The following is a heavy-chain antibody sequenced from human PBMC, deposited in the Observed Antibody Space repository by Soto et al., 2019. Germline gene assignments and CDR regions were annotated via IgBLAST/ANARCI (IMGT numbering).Heavy chain of an antibody. CDR3: ARGPDYGDSHYYYMDX. D-gene: IGHD4-17*01. V-gene: IGHV3-64*01. J-gene: IGHJ6*03. CDR2: ISSNGGST. Sequence: GGSLRLSCAASGFTFSSYAMHWVRQAPGKGLEYVSAISSNGGSTYYANSVKGRFTISRDNSKNTLYLQMGSLRAEDMAVYYCARGPDYGDSHYYYMDXWGKGTTVTVSS. CDR1: GFTFSSYA.